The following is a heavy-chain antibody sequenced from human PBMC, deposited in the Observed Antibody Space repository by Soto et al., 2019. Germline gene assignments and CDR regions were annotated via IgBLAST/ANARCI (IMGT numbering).Heavy chain of an antibody. D-gene: IGHD3-10*01. CDR3: ARDRSNYGAGDYYYYGMDV. CDR2: ISGYNGNT. V-gene: IGHV1-18*01. J-gene: IGHJ6*02. CDR1: GYTFNSYG. Sequence: QVQLVQSGAEVKKPGASVKVSCKASGYTFNSYGISWVRQAPGQGLEWMGWISGYNGNTKYAQKLQGRVTMTTDISTSTAYMELRSLRSDDTAVYYCARDRSNYGAGDYYYYGMDVWGQGTTVTVSS.